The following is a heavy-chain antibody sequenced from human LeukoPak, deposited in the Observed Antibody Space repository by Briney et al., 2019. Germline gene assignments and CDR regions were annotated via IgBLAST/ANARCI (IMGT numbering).Heavy chain of an antibody. J-gene: IGHJ6*03. D-gene: IGHD3-10*01. CDR2: ISGSGGST. CDR1: GFTFSSYA. V-gene: IGHV3-23*01. CDR3: AKTYYSSRAHYYYYYYMDV. Sequence: GGSLRLSCAASGFTFSSYAMSWVRQAPGKGLEWVSAISGSGGSTYYADSVQGRFTISRDNSKNTLYLQMNSLRAEDTAVYYCAKTYYSSRAHYYYYYYMDVWGKGTTVTISS.